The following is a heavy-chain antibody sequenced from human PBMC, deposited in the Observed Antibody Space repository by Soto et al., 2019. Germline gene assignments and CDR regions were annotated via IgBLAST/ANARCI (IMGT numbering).Heavy chain of an antibody. CDR1: GYTFTHFY. CDR2: ISPHNFNT. V-gene: IGHV1-18*01. CDR3: ARDEGGYDILNGYYKAHHFDY. D-gene: IGHD3-9*01. Sequence: ASVKVSCKASGYTFTHFYITWVRQAPGQGLEWMGAISPHNFNTNYAQKFRGRVTLTTEKSTNTAYMDLRSLTSDDTAVYYCARDEGGYDILNGYYKAHHFDYWGQGVPVTVSS. J-gene: IGHJ4*02.